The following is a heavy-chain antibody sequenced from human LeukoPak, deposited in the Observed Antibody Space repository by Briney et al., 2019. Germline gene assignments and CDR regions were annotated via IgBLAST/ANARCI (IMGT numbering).Heavy chain of an antibody. D-gene: IGHD3-3*01. V-gene: IGHV1-69*05. CDR2: IIPIFGTA. CDR3: ARAPFLDLWSGYSFDY. Sequence: GSSVKVSCKASGGTFSSYAISWVRQAPGQGLEWMGGIIPIFGTANYAQKFQGRVTMTRDTSTSTVDMELSSLRSDDTAVYYCARAPFLDLWSGYSFDYWGQGTLVAVSS. CDR1: GGTFSSYA. J-gene: IGHJ4*02.